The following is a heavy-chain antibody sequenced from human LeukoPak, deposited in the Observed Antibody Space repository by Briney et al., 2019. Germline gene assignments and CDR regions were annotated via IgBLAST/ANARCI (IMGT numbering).Heavy chain of an antibody. V-gene: IGHV3-30-3*01. CDR3: ARDLLLRFLEWGPYYFDY. CDR2: ISYDGSNK. CDR1: GFTFSSYA. J-gene: IGHJ4*02. Sequence: GGSLRLSCAASGFTFSSYAMHWVRQAPGKGLEWVAVISYDGSNKYYADSVKGRFTISRDNSKNTLYLQMNSLRAEDTAVYYCARDLLLRFLEWGPYYFDYWGQGTLVTVSS. D-gene: IGHD3-3*01.